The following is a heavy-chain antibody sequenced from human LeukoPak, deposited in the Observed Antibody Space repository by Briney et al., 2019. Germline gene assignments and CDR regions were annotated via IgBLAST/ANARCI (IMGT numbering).Heavy chain of an antibody. D-gene: IGHD3-9*01. V-gene: IGHV1-8*01. CDR2: MNPNSGNT. CDR1: GYTFTSYD. Sequence: GASVKVSCKASGYTFTSYDINWVRQATGQGLEWMGWMNPNSGNTGYAQKFQGRVTVTRNTSISTAYMELSSLRSEDTAVYYCAVPIDILTGYYYYGMDVWGQGTTVTVSS. J-gene: IGHJ6*02. CDR3: AVPIDILTGYYYYGMDV.